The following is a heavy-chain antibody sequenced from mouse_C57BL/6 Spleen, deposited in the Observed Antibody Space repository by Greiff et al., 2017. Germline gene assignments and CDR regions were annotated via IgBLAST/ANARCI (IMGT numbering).Heavy chain of an antibody. CDR1: GFTFSDYG. CDR3: ARGGPYYGSSHWYFGV. J-gene: IGHJ1*03. CDR2: ISSGSSTI. V-gene: IGHV5-17*01. Sequence: EVQLVESGGGLVKPGGSLKLSCAASGFTFSDYGMHWVRQAPEKGLEWVAYISSGSSTIYYADTVKGRFTITRDNAKNTLFLQMTSLRSEDTAMFYCARGGPYYGSSHWYFGVWGTGTTVTVSS. D-gene: IGHD1-1*01.